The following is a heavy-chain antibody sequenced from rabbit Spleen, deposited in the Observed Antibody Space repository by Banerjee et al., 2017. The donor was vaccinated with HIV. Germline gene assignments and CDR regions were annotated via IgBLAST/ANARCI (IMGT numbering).Heavy chain of an antibody. J-gene: IGHJ2*01. CDR2: IDTNDGDT. V-gene: IGHV1S45*01. CDR3: ARNYVNAFDP. CDR1: RFDFSSAYH. D-gene: IGHD1-1*01. Sequence: QEQLVESGGGLVQPEGSLTLTCTASRFDFSSAYHMCWVRQAPGKGLEWIACIDTNDGDTDYANWPKGRFTISKTSSTTVTLQMTSLTAADTATYFCARNYVNAFDPWGPGTLVTVS.